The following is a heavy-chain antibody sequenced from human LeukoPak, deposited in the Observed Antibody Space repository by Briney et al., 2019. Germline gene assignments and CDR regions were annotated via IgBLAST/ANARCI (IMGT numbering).Heavy chain of an antibody. CDR3: ATQYSSSWAFFDY. D-gene: IGHD6-13*01. V-gene: IGHV4-59*08. J-gene: IGHJ4*02. CDR2: IYYGGST. CDR1: GDSISSYY. Sequence: SETLSLTCTVSGDSISSYYWSWIRQPPGKGLEWIGYIYYGGSTNYNPSLKSRVTISVDTSKNQFSLKLSSVTAADTAVYYCATQYSSSWAFFDYWGQGTLVTVSS.